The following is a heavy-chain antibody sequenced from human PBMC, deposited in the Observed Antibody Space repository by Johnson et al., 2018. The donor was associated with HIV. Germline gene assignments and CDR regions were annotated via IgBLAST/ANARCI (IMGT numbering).Heavy chain of an antibody. CDR3: AKSSSGELLYAFDI. J-gene: IGHJ3*02. D-gene: IGHD1-26*01. V-gene: IGHV3-30*02. Sequence: QVQLVESGGGVVQPGGSLRLSCAASGFTFSSYGMHWVRQAPGKGLEWVAFIRYDGNNKYYTDSVKGRFTISRDNSKNTLYLQMNSLRAEDTAVYYCAKSSSGELLYAFDIWGQGTMVTVSS. CDR1: GFTFSSYG. CDR2: IRYDGNNK.